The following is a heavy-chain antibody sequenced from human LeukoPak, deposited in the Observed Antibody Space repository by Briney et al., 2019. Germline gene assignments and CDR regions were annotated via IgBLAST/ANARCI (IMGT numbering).Heavy chain of an antibody. Sequence: GGSLRLSCAASGFTFSNYYMSWIRQAPGKGLEWVSYISSSGSTIYYAASGRGRFTIAKNKTKHSLHLQMTSLRAEDTAVYYCARYGSGARLTAANWFDHWGQGTLVTVSS. V-gene: IGHV3-11*01. CDR2: ISSSGSTI. J-gene: IGHJ5*02. CDR1: GFTFSNYY. CDR3: ARYGSGARLTAANWFDH. D-gene: IGHD3-10*01.